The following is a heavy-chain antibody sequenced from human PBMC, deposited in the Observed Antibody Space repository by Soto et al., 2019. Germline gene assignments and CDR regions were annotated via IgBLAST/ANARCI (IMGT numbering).Heavy chain of an antibody. V-gene: IGHV4-59*01. CDR3: ARVDYYYDSSGYYYPDAFDI. J-gene: IGHJ3*02. D-gene: IGHD3-22*01. CDR2: IYYSGST. CDR1: GGSISSYY. Sequence: SETLSLTCTVSGGSISSYYWSWIRQPPGKGLEWIGYIYYSGSTNYNPSLKSRVTISVDTSKNQFSLKLSSVTAADTAVYYCARVDYYYDSSGYYYPDAFDIWGQGTMVTVSS.